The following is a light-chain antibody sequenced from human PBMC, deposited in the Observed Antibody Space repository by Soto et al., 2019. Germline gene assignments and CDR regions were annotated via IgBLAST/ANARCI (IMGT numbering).Light chain of an antibody. V-gene: IGLV2-14*01. CDR2: EVS. J-gene: IGLJ1*01. Sequence: QSVLTQPASVSGSPGQSITISCTGSSSDVGGYNYVSWYQQHPGKAPKLMIYEVSNRPSGISNRFSGSKSGNTASLTLSGLQAEDEADYYCSSFAGTNSFVFGTGTKLTVL. CDR1: SSDVGGYNY. CDR3: SSFAGTNSFV.